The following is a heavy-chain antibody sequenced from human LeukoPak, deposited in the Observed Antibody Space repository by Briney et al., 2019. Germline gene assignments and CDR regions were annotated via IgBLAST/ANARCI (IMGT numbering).Heavy chain of an antibody. D-gene: IGHD3-9*01. CDR3: ARERRYYDILNGYYTGIGAFDI. V-gene: IGHV1-18*01. CDR1: GYTFTSYG. CDR2: ISAYNGNT. J-gene: IGHJ3*02. Sequence: ASVKVSCKASGYTFTSYGISWVRQAPGQGLEWMGWISAYNGNTNYAQKLQGRVTMTTDTSTSTAYMELRSLRSDDTAVYYCARERRYYDILNGYYTGIGAFDIWGQGTMVTVSS.